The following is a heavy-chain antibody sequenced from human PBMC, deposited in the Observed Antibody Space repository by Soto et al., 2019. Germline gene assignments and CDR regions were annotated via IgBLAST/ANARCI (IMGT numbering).Heavy chain of an antibody. CDR1: GGSISIYY. D-gene: IGHD6-13*01. J-gene: IGHJ4*02. Sequence: PLETLSRTGTVSGGSISIYYWSWIRQRPGKGLEWIGYIYYSGSTNYNPSLKSRVTISVDTSKNQFSLKLSSVTAADTAVYYCARVGPFPGIAAAGHFDYWGQGTLVTVSS. CDR2: IYYSGST. V-gene: IGHV4-59*01. CDR3: ARVGPFPGIAAAGHFDY.